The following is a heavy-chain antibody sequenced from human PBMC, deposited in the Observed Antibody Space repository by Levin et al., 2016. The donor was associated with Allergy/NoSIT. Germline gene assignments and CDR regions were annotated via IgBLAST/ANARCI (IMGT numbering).Heavy chain of an antibody. D-gene: IGHD2-21*01. CDR3: AKDYSPYYFMDV. CDR2: IKPDGSEG. CDR1: GFIFSSSW. J-gene: IGHJ6*03. Sequence: GESLKISCAASGFIFSSSWMSWVRQAPGKGLEWVAYIKPDGSEGYYVDSVKGRFTISRDNFQNSLYLQMNSLRAEDTALYYCAKDYSPYYFMDVWGKGTTVTVSS. V-gene: IGHV3-7*03.